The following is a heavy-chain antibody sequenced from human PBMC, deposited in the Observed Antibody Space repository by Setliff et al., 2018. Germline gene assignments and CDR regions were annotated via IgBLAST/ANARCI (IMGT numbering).Heavy chain of an antibody. CDR3: ERLVRYCSTTSCQRTSGDDF. V-gene: IGHV1-18*01. CDR1: GYTFTDYG. Sequence: EASVNVSCKASGYTFTDYGISWVRQAPGQGLEWMGWISPYTGNTFYAPQFQGRVIMTTDTSAKTAYMGLRSLRSDDTAVYYCERLVRYCSTTSCQRTSGDDFWGLGTLVTVSS. CDR2: ISPYTGNT. J-gene: IGHJ4*02. D-gene: IGHD2-2*01.